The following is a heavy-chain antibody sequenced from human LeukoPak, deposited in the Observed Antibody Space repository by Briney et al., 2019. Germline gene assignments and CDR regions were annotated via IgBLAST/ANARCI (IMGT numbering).Heavy chain of an antibody. CDR1: GFTFRTFG. CDR2: IWYDGINK. J-gene: IGHJ3*02. CDR3: ARDYYDSSGQLHAGAHAFDI. D-gene: IGHD3-22*01. Sequence: GGSLRLSCAASGFTFRTFGMHWVRQAPGKGLEWVAIIWYDGINKYCADSVKGRFTISRDNSKNTLYLQMNSLRAEDTAVYYCARDYYDSSGQLHAGAHAFDIWGQGTMITVSS. V-gene: IGHV3-33*01.